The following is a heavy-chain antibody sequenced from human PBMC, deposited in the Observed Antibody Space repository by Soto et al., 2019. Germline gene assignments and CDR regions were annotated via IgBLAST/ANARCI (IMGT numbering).Heavy chain of an antibody. CDR1: GFTFSSYA. D-gene: IGHD2-21*02. J-gene: IGHJ4*02. CDR2: ISGSGGST. CDR3: AKAAYCGGDCYPQFSY. V-gene: IGHV3-23*01. Sequence: GGSLRLSCAASGFTFSSYAMSWVRQAPGKGLEWVSAISGSGGSTYCADSVKGRFTISRDNSKNTLYLQMNSLRAEDTAVYYCAKAAYCGGDCYPQFSYWGQGTLVTVSS.